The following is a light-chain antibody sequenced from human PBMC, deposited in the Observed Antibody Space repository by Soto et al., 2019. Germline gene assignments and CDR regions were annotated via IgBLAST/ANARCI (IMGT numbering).Light chain of an antibody. CDR3: QHFGGTTFT. CDR1: QSVSSSY. Sequence: VLPQSPGTLSLSPGEGATLSCRASQSVSSSYIAWYQQRPGQAPSLLIYGASTRATGIPDRFSGSGSGTHFTLTISRLEPGDFAVYYCQHFGGTTFTFGQGTRLEI. CDR2: GAS. V-gene: IGKV3-20*01. J-gene: IGKJ5*01.